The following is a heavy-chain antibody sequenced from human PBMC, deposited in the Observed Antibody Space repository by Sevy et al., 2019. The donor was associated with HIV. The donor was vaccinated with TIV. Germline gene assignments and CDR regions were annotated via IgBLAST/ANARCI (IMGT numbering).Heavy chain of an antibody. Sequence: ASVKVSCKVSGYTLTELSMHWVRQAPGKGLEWMVGFDPEDGETIYAQKFQGRVTMTEDTSTDTAYMVLSSLRSEDTAVYYCATGRETSISAAGGYYYGMDVWGQGTTVTVSS. D-gene: IGHD6-13*01. J-gene: IGHJ6*02. V-gene: IGHV1-24*01. CDR3: ATGRETSISAAGGYYYGMDV. CDR2: FDPEDGET. CDR1: GYTLTELS.